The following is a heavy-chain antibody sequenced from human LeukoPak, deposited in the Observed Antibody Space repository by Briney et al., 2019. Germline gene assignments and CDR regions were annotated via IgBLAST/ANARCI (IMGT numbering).Heavy chain of an antibody. D-gene: IGHD6-19*01. Sequence: ASVKVSCKASGYTFTSYYMHWVRQAPGQGLEWMGIINPSGDSTSYAQKFQGRVTMTRDTSTSTVYMELSSLRSEDTAVYYCAREGVGIAVAGTPLDAFDIWGQGTMVTVSS. CDR3: AREGVGIAVAGTPLDAFDI. CDR1: GYTFTSYY. CDR2: INPSGDST. V-gene: IGHV1-46*01. J-gene: IGHJ3*02.